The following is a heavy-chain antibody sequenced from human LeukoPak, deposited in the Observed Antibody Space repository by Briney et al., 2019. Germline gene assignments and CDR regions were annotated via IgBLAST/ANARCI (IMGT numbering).Heavy chain of an antibody. CDR2: IKSKTDGETT. J-gene: IGHJ4*02. Sequence: GGSLRLSCAASGFTFSNAWMSWVRQAPGKGLEWVGRIKSKTDGETTDYAALVKGRFTISRDDSKNTLYVQMNSLKTEDTAVYYCTTESAGISKWGQGTLVTVSS. CDR1: GFTFSNAW. D-gene: IGHD6-13*01. V-gene: IGHV3-15*01. CDR3: TTESAGISK.